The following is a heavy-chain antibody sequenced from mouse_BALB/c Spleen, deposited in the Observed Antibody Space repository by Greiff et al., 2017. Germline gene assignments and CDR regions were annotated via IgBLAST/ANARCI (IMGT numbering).Heavy chain of an antibody. CDR3: ARPGGGAMDY. J-gene: IGHJ4*01. V-gene: IGHV5-17*02. Sequence: EVMLVESGGGLVQPGGSRKLSCAASGFTFSSFGMHWVRQAPEKGLEWVAYISSGSSTIYYADTVKGRFTISRDNPKNTLFLQMTSLRAEDTAMCYSARPGGGAMDYWGQGTSVTVSS. CDR2: ISSGSSTI. CDR1: GFTFSSFG.